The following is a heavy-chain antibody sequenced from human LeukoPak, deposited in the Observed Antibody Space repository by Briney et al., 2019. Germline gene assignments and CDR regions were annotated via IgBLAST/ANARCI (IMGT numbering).Heavy chain of an antibody. Sequence: GSLILSCAVSGFTFSSYWMSWVRQAPGKGLEWVANIKEDGSAKDHVDSVKGRFTISRDNAKNSLSLQMNSLRAEDTAVYYCARVYSSSSGKNAFDFWGQGTLVTVSS. D-gene: IGHD6-6*01. CDR3: ARVYSSSSGKNAFDF. CDR1: GFTFSSYW. J-gene: IGHJ3*01. V-gene: IGHV3-7*03. CDR2: IKEDGSAK.